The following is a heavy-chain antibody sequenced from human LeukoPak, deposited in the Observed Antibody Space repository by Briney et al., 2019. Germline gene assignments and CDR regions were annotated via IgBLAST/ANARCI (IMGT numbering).Heavy chain of an antibody. V-gene: IGHV1-2*02. CDR1: GYTFTGYY. Sequence: GASVKVSCKASGYTFTGYYMHWVRQAPGQGLEWMGWINPNSGATNYAQKFRGRVTMTRDTSISTAYMELNRLRSDDTAVYYCARSNIVVVVAATDSVNWFDPWGQGTLVTVSS. J-gene: IGHJ5*02. D-gene: IGHD2-15*01. CDR3: ARSNIVVVVAATDSVNWFDP. CDR2: INPNSGAT.